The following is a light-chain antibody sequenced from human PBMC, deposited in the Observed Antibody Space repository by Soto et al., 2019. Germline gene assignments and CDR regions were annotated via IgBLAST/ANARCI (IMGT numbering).Light chain of an antibody. V-gene: IGKV3-15*01. CDR2: GAS. CDR1: QSVSRN. CDR3: QQYNNWPRT. Sequence: EMVMTQSTATLSVSPGERATLSCRASQSVSRNLAWYQQKPGQAPRLLIYGASTRATGIPARFSGSGSETEFTLTISSLHSEDFAVYYCQQYNNWPRTFGQGTKVEIK. J-gene: IGKJ1*01.